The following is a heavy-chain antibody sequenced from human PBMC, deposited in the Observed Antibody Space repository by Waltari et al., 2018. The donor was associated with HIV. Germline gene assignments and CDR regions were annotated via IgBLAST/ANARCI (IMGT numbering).Heavy chain of an antibody. CDR1: GFPFSSYR. CDR3: ARQDSSGGNYYYGMDV. Sequence: EVQLVESGGGLVKPGGSLRLSCAASGFPFSSYRLNWVRQAPGKGLEWVSSISSSSIYISYADSVKGRFTISRDNAKNSLYLQMNSLRAEDTAVYYCARQDSSGGNYYYGMDVWGQGTTVTVSS. J-gene: IGHJ6*02. V-gene: IGHV3-21*01. CDR2: ISSSSIYI. D-gene: IGHD3-22*01.